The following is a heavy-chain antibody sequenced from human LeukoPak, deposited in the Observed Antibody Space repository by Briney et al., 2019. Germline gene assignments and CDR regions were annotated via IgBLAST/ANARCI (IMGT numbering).Heavy chain of an antibody. Sequence: GGSLRLSCAASGFTFSNYWMTWVRQAPGKGLEYVSAISSNGGSTYYADSVKGRFTISRDNSKNTLYLQMSSLRAEDTAVYYCVTPLASAEWLLPSYWGQGTLVTVSS. CDR3: VTPLASAEWLLPSY. V-gene: IGHV3-64D*06. J-gene: IGHJ4*02. CDR1: GFTFSNYW. CDR2: ISSNGGST. D-gene: IGHD3-22*01.